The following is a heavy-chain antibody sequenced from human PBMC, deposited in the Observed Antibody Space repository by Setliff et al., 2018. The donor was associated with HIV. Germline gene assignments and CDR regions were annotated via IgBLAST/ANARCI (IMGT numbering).Heavy chain of an antibody. J-gene: IGHJ4*02. CDR2: INPNSGGT. CDR3: ARSGSYYSPFDY. CDR1: GYTFTDYY. D-gene: IGHD3-10*01. V-gene: IGHV1-2*02. Sequence: GASVKVSCKASGYTFTDYYMHWVRQAPGQGFEWMGWINPNSGGTNYALKFQGRVTMTRDTSISAAYMELSRLRSDDTAVYYCARSGSYYSPFDYWGQGTLVTVSS.